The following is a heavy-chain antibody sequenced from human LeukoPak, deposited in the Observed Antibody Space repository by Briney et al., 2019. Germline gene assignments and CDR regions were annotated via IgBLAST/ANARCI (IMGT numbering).Heavy chain of an antibody. V-gene: IGHV3-30*18. Sequence: GRSLRLSCAASGFTFSSYGMHWVRQAPGKGLEWGAVISYDGSNKYYADSVKGRFTISRDNSKNTLYLQMNSLRAEDTAVYYCAKDPGNFWLGYFDYWGQGTLVTVSS. J-gene: IGHJ4*02. CDR2: ISYDGSNK. D-gene: IGHD3-3*01. CDR3: AKDPGNFWLGYFDY. CDR1: GFTFSSYG.